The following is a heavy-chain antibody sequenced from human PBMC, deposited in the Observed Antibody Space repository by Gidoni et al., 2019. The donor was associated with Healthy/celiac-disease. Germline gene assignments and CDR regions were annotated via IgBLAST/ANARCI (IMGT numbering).Heavy chain of an antibody. Sequence: QVQLVESGGGVVQPGRSLRPSCAASGFTFRSYAMHWVRQAPGKGLEWVAVISYDGSNKYYADSVKGRFTISRDNSKNTLYLQMNSLRAEDTAVYYCARVKAARTTLEYFQHWGQGTLVTVSS. J-gene: IGHJ1*01. V-gene: IGHV3-30-3*01. CDR3: ARVKAARTTLEYFQH. D-gene: IGHD6-6*01. CDR2: ISYDGSNK. CDR1: GFTFRSYA.